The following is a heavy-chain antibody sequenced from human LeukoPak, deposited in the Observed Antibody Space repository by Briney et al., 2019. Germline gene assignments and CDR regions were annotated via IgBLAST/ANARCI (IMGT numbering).Heavy chain of an antibody. CDR3: ARELSEMATISPFDY. V-gene: IGHV3-33*08. Sequence: PGGSLRLSCAASGLTFSSYGMHWVRQAPGKGLEWVAVIWYGGSNKYYADSVKGRFTISRDNSKNTLYLQMNSLRAEDTAVYYCARELSEMATISPFDYWGQGTLVTVSS. J-gene: IGHJ4*02. CDR2: IWYGGSNK. CDR1: GLTFSSYG. D-gene: IGHD5-24*01.